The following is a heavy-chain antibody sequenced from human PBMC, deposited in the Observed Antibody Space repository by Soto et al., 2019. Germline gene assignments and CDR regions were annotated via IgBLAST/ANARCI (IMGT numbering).Heavy chain of an antibody. CDR2: IYHSGST. J-gene: IGHJ6*02. CDR3: AMVFHGDYAAHYQGMDD. V-gene: IGHV4-38-2*01. D-gene: IGHD4-17*01. Sequence: PSETLSPSCAFSGYSISSGYYWGWIRPPPGKVLEWIGNIYHSGSTNYNPSLKSRVTISVDTSKNQFSLKLNSVTAADTAGYYCAMVFHGDYAAHYQGMDDWGQGTTVTVSS. CDR1: GYSISSGYY.